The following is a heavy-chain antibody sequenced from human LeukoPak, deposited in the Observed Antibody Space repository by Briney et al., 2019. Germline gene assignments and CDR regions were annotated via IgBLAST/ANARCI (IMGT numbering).Heavy chain of an antibody. CDR2: IYYSGST. D-gene: IGHD2-8*01. CDR1: GGSISSSSYY. V-gene: IGHV4-39*07. Sequence: SETLSLTCTVSGGSISSSSYYWGWIRQPPGKGLEWIGSIYYSGSTYYNPSLKSRVTISVDTSKNQYSLKLSSVTAADTAVYYCARPGRGWSTYFDYWGQGTLVTVSS. CDR3: ARPGRGWSTYFDY. J-gene: IGHJ4*02.